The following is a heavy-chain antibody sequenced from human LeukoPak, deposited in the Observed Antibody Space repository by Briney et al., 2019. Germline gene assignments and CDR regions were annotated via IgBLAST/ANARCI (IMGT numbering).Heavy chain of an antibody. CDR2: INHSGST. Sequence: SETLSLTCAVYGGSFSGYYWSWIRQPPGKGLEWIGEINHSGSTNYNPSLKSRVTTSVDTSKNQSSLKLSSVTAADTAVYYCATPNSSSSGGPLDYWGQGTLVTVSS. CDR1: GGSFSGYY. CDR3: ATPNSSSSGGPLDY. J-gene: IGHJ4*02. V-gene: IGHV4-34*01. D-gene: IGHD6-6*01.